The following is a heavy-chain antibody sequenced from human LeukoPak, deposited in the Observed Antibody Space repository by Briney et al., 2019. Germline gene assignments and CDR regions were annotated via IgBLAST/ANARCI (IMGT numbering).Heavy chain of an antibody. Sequence: GGSLRLSCAASGFTFSSYAMSWVRQAPGKGLEWVSAISGSGGSTYYADSVKGRFAISRDNSKNTLYLQMNSLRAEDTAVYYCAKAHLVDIVATIKKYYFDYWGQGTLVTVSS. D-gene: IGHD5-12*01. J-gene: IGHJ4*02. CDR2: ISGSGGST. CDR3: AKAHLVDIVATIKKYYFDY. V-gene: IGHV3-23*01. CDR1: GFTFSSYA.